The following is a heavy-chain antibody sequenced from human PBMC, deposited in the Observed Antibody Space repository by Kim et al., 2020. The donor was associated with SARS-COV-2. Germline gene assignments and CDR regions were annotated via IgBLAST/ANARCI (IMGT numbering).Heavy chain of an antibody. CDR3: ARDPGDLRWLLGY. V-gene: IGHV1-69*01. Sequence: AQKFRGRVTITADESTSTAYMELSSLRSEDTAVYYCARDPGDLRWLLGYWGQGTLVTVSS. D-gene: IGHD5-18*01. J-gene: IGHJ4*02.